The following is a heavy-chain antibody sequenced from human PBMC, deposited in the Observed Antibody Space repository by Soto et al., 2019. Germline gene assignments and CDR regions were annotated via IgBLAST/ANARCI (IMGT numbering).Heavy chain of an antibody. V-gene: IGHV1-8*01. D-gene: IGHD2-15*01. J-gene: IGHJ6*02. Sequence: SVKVSCKTSGYTFTSYDITWVRQATGQGLEVMVCMNPNSGNTGYAQKFHGRVTMTRNTPLIKVDLELTRLTSRDTAVYYCARGPRVVAATYYYYYGMAVWGQGTMVTVSS. CDR2: MNPNSGNT. CDR1: GYTFTSYD. CDR3: ARGPRVVAATYYYYYGMAV.